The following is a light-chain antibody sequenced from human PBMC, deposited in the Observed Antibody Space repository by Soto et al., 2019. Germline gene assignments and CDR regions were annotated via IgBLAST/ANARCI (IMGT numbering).Light chain of an antibody. CDR3: QQYNNWPPWT. CDR2: DAS. J-gene: IGKJ1*01. CDR1: QSVSNN. V-gene: IGKV3-15*01. Sequence: EIVMTQSPATLSVSLGERVTLSCRASQSVSNNLVWYQQKPGQAPRLLIYDASTRATGTPARFSGSGSGTDFTITISSLQSEDFALYYCQQYNNWPPWTFGQGTKVEFK.